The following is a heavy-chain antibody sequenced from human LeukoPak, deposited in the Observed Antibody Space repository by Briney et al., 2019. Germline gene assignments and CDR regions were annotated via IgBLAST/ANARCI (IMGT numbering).Heavy chain of an antibody. V-gene: IGHV3-23*01. CDR3: AKGGDGYYSLLNLLCFDY. D-gene: IGHD5-24*01. CDR1: GFTFSSYA. Sequence: GGSLRLSCAASGFTFSSYAMSWVRQAPGKGLERVSAISGSGGSTYYADSVKGRFTISRDNSKNTLYLQMNSLRAEDTAVYYCAKGGDGYYSLLNLLCFDYWGQGALVTVSS. CDR2: ISGSGGST. J-gene: IGHJ4*02.